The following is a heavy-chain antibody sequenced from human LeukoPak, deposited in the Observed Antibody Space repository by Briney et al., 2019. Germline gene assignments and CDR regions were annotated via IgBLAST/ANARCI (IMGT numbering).Heavy chain of an antibody. J-gene: IGHJ4*02. V-gene: IGHV4-39*01. Sequence: SDTLSLTCTVSGGSISSKGYYWGWVRQPPGKGLEWLGSMYHSGSAYYNLSLKSRVTISVDTSKNQFSLRLSSVTAADTSVYYCARHEYGSGSYYPALFDYWGQGTLVTVSS. CDR2: MYHSGSA. D-gene: IGHD3-10*01. CDR3: ARHEYGSGSYYPALFDY. CDR1: GGSISSKGYY.